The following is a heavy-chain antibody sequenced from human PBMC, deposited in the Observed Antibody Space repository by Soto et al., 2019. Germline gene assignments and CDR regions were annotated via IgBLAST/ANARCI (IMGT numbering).Heavy chain of an antibody. CDR3: ARQYYDYVWGSYRPAYYFDY. Sequence: LSLTCAVYGGSFSGYYWSWIRQPPGKGLEWIGEINHSGSTNYNPSLKSRVTISVDTSKNQFSLKLSSVTAADTAVYYCARQYYDYVWGSYRPAYYFDYWGQGTLVTVSS. D-gene: IGHD3-16*02. J-gene: IGHJ4*02. CDR1: GGSFSGYY. CDR2: INHSGST. V-gene: IGHV4-34*01.